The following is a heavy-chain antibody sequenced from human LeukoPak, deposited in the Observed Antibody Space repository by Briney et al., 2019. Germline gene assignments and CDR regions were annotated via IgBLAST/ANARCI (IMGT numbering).Heavy chain of an antibody. CDR3: AKERSLYYDSSGPLDY. J-gene: IGHJ4*02. Sequence: GGSLRLSCAASGFTFDDYAMHWVRQAPGKGLEWVSGISWNSGSIGYADSVKGRFTISRDNAKNSLYLQMNSLRAEDTALYYCAKERSLYYDSSGPLDYWGQGTLVTVSS. CDR1: GFTFDDYA. D-gene: IGHD3-22*01. V-gene: IGHV3-9*01. CDR2: ISWNSGSI.